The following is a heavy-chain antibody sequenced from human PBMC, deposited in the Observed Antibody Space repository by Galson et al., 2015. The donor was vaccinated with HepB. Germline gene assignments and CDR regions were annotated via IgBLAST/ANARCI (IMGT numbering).Heavy chain of an antibody. V-gene: IGHV3-33*01. J-gene: IGHJ4*02. D-gene: IGHD3-3*01. Sequence: SLRLSCAASGFTFSSYGMHWVRQAPGKGLEWVAVIWYDGSNKYCADSVKGRFTISRDNSKNTLYLQMNSLRAEDTAVYYCARGADFWSGYYLKPGDYWGQGTLVTVSS. CDR2: IWYDGSNK. CDR3: ARGADFWSGYYLKPGDY. CDR1: GFTFSSYG.